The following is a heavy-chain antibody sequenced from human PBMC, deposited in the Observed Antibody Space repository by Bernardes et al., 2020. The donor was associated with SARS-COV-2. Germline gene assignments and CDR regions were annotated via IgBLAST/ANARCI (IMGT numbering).Heavy chain of an antibody. CDR3: ASEGASNVFDM. J-gene: IGHJ3*02. D-gene: IGHD6-6*01. CDR2: ITTSTYT. Sequence: GGSLRLSCAVSGLTIGDYYMSWIRQAPGMGLQWLSYITTSTYTNYADSVRSRFTISRDNAKNSLNLQLSSLRADDTAVYYCASEGASNVFDMWGQGTMVTVSS. CDR1: GLTIGDYY. V-gene: IGHV3-11*06.